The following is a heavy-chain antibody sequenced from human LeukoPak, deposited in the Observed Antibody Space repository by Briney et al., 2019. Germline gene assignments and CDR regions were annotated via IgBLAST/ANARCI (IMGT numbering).Heavy chain of an antibody. J-gene: IGHJ4*02. CDR2: ISDSGT. V-gene: IGHV4-59*12. Sequence: PSGTLSLTCAVSGGTISNYYWSWVRQPPGKGLEWIGYISDSGTKNNPHLNSRVTITVNTSMNQFSLKLPTQTPADTDAYYCGRDGGSYSFVSWGERTLVTVSS. CDR3: GRDGGSYSFVS. D-gene: IGHD2-15*01. CDR1: GGTISNYY.